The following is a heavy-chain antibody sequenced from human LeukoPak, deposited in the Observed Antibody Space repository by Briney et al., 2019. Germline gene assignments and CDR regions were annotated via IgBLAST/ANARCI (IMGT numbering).Heavy chain of an antibody. J-gene: IGHJ6*03. Sequence: SVKVSCKASGGTFSSYAISWVRQAPGQGLEWMGGIIPIFGTANYAQKFQGRVTITADESTSTAYMELSSLRSEDTAVYYCASSRTNTYYYYYMDVWGKGTTVTVSS. CDR1: GGTFSSYA. CDR2: IIPIFGTA. CDR3: ASSRTNTYYYYYMDV. V-gene: IGHV1-69*01. D-gene: IGHD1-14*01.